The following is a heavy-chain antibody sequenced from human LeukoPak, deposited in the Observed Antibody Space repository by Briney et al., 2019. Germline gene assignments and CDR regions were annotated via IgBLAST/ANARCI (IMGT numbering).Heavy chain of an antibody. V-gene: IGHV1-8*03. Sequence: ASVKVSCKASGYTFTSYDINWVRQATGQGLEWMGWMNPNSGNTGYAQKFQGRVTITRNTSISTAYMELSSLRSEDTAVYYCARDNYYGSGSPNWFDPWGQGTLVTVSS. CDR3: ARDNYYGSGSPNWFDP. CDR2: MNPNSGNT. D-gene: IGHD3-10*01. J-gene: IGHJ5*02. CDR1: GYTFTSYD.